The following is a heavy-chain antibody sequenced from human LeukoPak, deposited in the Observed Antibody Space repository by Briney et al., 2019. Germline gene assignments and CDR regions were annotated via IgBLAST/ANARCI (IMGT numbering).Heavy chain of an antibody. CDR3: ARLRKSRIVVVPAAMASFDY. CDR1: GGSFSGYY. Sequence: SETLSLTCAVYGGSFSGYYWSWIRQPPGKGLEWIGEINHSGSTNYNPSLKSRVTISVDTSKNQFSLKLSSVTAADTAVYYCARLRKSRIVVVPAAMASFDYWGQGTLVTVSS. D-gene: IGHD2-2*01. V-gene: IGHV4-34*01. J-gene: IGHJ4*02. CDR2: INHSGST.